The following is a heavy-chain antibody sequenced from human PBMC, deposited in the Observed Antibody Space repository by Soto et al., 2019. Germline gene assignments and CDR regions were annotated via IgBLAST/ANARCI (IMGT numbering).Heavy chain of an antibody. CDR1: GYTFTGYY. V-gene: IGHV1-2*04. CDR2: INPNSGGT. CDR3: ARDSAGDLGSDDFDI. D-gene: IGHD7-27*01. Sequence: ASVKVSCKASGYTFTGYYMHWVRQAPGQGLEWMGWINPNSGGTNYAQKFQGWVTMTRETSISTAYMELSRLRSDDSAVYDGARDSAGDLGSDDFDIWGQGTMVTVSS. J-gene: IGHJ3*02.